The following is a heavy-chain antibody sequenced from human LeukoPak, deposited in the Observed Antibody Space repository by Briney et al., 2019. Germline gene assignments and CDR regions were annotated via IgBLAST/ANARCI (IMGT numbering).Heavy chain of an antibody. V-gene: IGHV4-34*01. Sequence: PSETLSLNCAVYGGSFSGYYWSWIRQPPGKGLEWIGEINHSGSTNYNPSLKSRVTISVDTSKNQFSLKLSSVTAADTAVYYCARRKLRFLEWLLRGYFDYWGQGTLVTVSS. D-gene: IGHD3-3*01. CDR1: GGSFSGYY. J-gene: IGHJ4*02. CDR2: INHSGST. CDR3: ARRKLRFLEWLLRGYFDY.